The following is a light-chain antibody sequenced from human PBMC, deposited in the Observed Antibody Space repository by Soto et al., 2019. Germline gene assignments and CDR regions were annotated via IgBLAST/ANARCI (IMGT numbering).Light chain of an antibody. V-gene: IGLV2-23*01. CDR1: SSDVGSYNF. CDR3: CSFAGSNSVI. Sequence: QSALTQPASVSGSPGQSITISCTGTSSDVGSYNFVSWYQQHPGKVPKLMIHEGTKRPSGVSNRFSGSKFGNMASLTISGLQADDEADYYCCSFAGSNSVIFGGGTKLIVL. CDR2: EGT. J-gene: IGLJ2*01.